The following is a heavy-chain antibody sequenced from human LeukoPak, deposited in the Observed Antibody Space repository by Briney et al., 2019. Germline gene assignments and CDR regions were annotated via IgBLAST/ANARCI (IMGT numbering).Heavy chain of an antibody. CDR1: GFTFSSYA. J-gene: IGHJ4*02. Sequence: GGSLRLSCAASGFTFSSYAMSWVRQAPGKGLEWVSAISGSGGSTYYAGSVKGRFTISRDNSKNTLYLQLNSLRAADTAVYYCAKANLGIVGAKAARKFFDYWGQGTLVTVSS. V-gene: IGHV3-23*01. CDR2: ISGSGGST. CDR3: AKANLGIVGAKAARKFFDY. D-gene: IGHD1-26*01.